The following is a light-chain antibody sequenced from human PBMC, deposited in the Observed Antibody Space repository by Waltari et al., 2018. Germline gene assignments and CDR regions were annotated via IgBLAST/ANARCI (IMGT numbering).Light chain of an antibody. J-gene: IGLJ1*01. Sequence: QSALTQPASVSGSPGQSITISCTGTSSDIWTYDLVSWYQHLPGEAPKLLIYEDNKRPSGVSYRFSASKSGNTASLTISGLQPEDEAYYYCCSYAGRGTYVFGSGTKVTV. CDR3: CSYAGRGTYV. CDR1: SSDIWTYDL. V-gene: IGLV2-23*01. CDR2: EDN.